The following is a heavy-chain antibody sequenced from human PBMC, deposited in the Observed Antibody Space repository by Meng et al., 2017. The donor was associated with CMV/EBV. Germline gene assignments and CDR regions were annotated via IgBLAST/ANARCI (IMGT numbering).Heavy chain of an antibody. J-gene: IGHJ6*02. Sequence: LSCAVHGGSFSGNYWSWIRQLPGKGLEWFGEFNDSGSTNYNPSLKSRVTISVDTTKNQFSLKLSSVTAADTAVYYCAKLPAPMDVWGQGTTVTVSS. CDR3: AKLPAPMDV. V-gene: IGHV4-34*01. CDR1: GGSFSGNY. CDR2: FNDSGST.